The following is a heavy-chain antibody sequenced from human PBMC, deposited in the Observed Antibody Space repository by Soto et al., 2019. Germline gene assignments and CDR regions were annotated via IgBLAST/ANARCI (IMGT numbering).Heavy chain of an antibody. D-gene: IGHD1-26*01. CDR3: AKDGWGGPDAFDI. Sequence: EVQLLESGGGLVQPGGSLRLSCAASGFTFSSYGMSWVRQAPGKGLEWVSTISGSGGSTSYADSVKGRFTISRDNSKNTRYLQMNSLRGEDTAIYYCAKDGWGGPDAFDIWGQGTMVTVSS. CDR2: ISGSGGST. J-gene: IGHJ3*02. V-gene: IGHV3-23*01. CDR1: GFTFSSYG.